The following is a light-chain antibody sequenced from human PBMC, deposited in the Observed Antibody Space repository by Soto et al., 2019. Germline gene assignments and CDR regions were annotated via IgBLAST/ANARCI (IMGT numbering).Light chain of an antibody. CDR1: SSSKW. V-gene: IGKV1-5*01. CDR2: DVS. Sequence: DLQMTQSPSTLAPSVVAPVTMTCRSSSKWLAWYQKKPGKAPNLLIYDVSNLERGVPPRFSGSTSGAESTLTITGLQPDDLGTYYSQHTTDFTFGQGTKVDI. J-gene: IGKJ1*01. CDR3: QHTTDFT.